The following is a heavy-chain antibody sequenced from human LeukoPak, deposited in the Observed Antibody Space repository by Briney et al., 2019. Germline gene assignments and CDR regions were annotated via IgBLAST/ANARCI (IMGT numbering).Heavy chain of an antibody. D-gene: IGHD1-20*01. V-gene: IGHV1-46*01. CDR1: GYTFTGYY. CDR2: INPSGGST. Sequence: ASVKVSRKASGYTFTGYYMHWVRQAPGQGLEWMGIINPSGGSTSYAQKFQGRVTMTRDTSTSTVYMELSSLRSEDTAVYYCARAYNWNDVLDYWGQGTLVTVSS. CDR3: ARAYNWNDVLDY. J-gene: IGHJ4*02.